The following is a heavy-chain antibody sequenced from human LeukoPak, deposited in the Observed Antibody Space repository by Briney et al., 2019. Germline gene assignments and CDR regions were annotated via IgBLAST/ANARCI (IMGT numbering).Heavy chain of an antibody. CDR3: AKDTSGSYFTGDY. Sequence: PGGSLRLSCAGSGFTFSSYAMSWVRQAPGKGLEWVSAISGSGVTTYYADSVKGRFTISRDNSKNTLYLQMNSLRAEDTAVYYCAKDTSGSYFTGDYWGQGTLVTVSS. V-gene: IGHV3-23*01. J-gene: IGHJ4*02. CDR2: ISGSGVTT. CDR1: GFTFSSYA. D-gene: IGHD3-22*01.